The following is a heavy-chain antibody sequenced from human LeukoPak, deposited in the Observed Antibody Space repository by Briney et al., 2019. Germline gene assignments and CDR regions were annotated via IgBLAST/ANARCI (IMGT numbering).Heavy chain of an antibody. D-gene: IGHD3-10*01. J-gene: IGHJ4*02. V-gene: IGHV4-4*02. Sequence: SETLSLTCAVSGGSISSSNWWNWVRQPPGKGLEWIGEIYHSGSANYNPSLRSRVTISLDKSENQFSLKLNSVTAADTAVYYCARKVRGVYNFDNWGQGTLVTVSS. CDR3: ARKVRGVYNFDN. CDR1: GGSISSSNW. CDR2: IYHSGSA.